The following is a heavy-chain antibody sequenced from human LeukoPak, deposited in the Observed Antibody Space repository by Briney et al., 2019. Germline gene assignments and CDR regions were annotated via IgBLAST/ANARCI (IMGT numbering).Heavy chain of an antibody. J-gene: IGHJ4*02. D-gene: IGHD3-22*01. CDR2: IYYSGST. CDR3: ARLQYDSSGYPYYFDY. Sequence: SETLSLTCTVSGGSISSYYRSWIRQPPGKGLEWIGYIYYSGSTNYNPSLKSRVTISVDTSKNQFSLKLSSVTAADTAVYYCARLQYDSSGYPYYFDYWGQGTLVTVSS. V-gene: IGHV4-59*08. CDR1: GGSISSYY.